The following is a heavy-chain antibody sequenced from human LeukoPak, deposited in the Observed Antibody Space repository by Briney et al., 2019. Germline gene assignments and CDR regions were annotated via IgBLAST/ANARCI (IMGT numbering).Heavy chain of an antibody. V-gene: IGHV4-59*08. CDR3: ARRQYYYDSSGYYFDY. CDR2: IYYSGST. D-gene: IGHD3-22*01. Sequence: SETLSLTCTVSGGSISSYYWSWIRQPPGKGLEWIGYIYYSGSTNYNPSHKSRVTISVDTSKNQFSLKLSSVTAADTAVYYCARRQYYYDSSGYYFDYWGRGTLVTVSS. CDR1: GGSISSYY. J-gene: IGHJ4*02.